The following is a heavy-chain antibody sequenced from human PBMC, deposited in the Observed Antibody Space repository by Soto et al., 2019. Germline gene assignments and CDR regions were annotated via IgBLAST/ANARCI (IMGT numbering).Heavy chain of an antibody. CDR1: GFTFSSYS. CDR2: ISSSSSTI. Sequence: GGSLRLSCAASGFTFSSYSMNWVRQAPGKGLEWVSYISSSSSTIYYADSVKGRFTISRDNAKNSLYLQMNSLRAEDTAVYYCASSRHGLLGYGSGSNPFDYWGQGTLVTVSS. D-gene: IGHD3-10*01. V-gene: IGHV3-48*01. J-gene: IGHJ4*02. CDR3: ASSRHGLLGYGSGSNPFDY.